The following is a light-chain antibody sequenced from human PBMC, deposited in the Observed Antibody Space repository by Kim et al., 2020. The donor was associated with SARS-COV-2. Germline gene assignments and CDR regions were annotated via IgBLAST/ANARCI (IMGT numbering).Light chain of an antibody. CDR3: QQRSDWPLT. CDR1: QSVGTF. J-gene: IGKJ4*01. V-gene: IGKV3-11*01. CDR2: DAS. Sequence: LSPGERVILSCRASQSVGTFLAWYQQKPGQAPRLLIYDASNRATSIPARFSGSGSGTDFTLTISSLEPEDFAVYYCQQRSDWPLTFGGGTKVDIK.